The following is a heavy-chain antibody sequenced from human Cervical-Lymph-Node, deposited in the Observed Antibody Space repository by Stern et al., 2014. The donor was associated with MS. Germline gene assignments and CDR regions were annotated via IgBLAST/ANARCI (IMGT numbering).Heavy chain of an antibody. Sequence: QVQLVESGSEVKKPGSSVKVSCEASGGTFSDHTFSWVRQAPGQGLEWMGTTIPFFGTANYAQQFQGRVTITSDEYSSTVYMELSTLRSEDTAVYFCASQRREGYNVWFDNWGQATLVTVSS. CDR1: GGTFSDHT. J-gene: IGHJ4*02. D-gene: IGHD5-24*01. CDR3: ASQRREGYNVWFDN. CDR2: TIPFFGTA. V-gene: IGHV1-69*18.